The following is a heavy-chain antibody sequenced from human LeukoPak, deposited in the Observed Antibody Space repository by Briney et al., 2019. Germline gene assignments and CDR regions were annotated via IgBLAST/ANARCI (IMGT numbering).Heavy chain of an antibody. J-gene: IGHJ4*02. Sequence: ASVKVSCKVSGYTLTELSMHWVRQAPGKGLEWMGGFDPEDGETIYAQKFQGRVTMTEDTSTDTAYMELSSLRSEDTAVYYCARDWDYDILTGPSFDYWGQGTLVTVSS. V-gene: IGHV1-24*01. CDR3: ARDWDYDILTGPSFDY. D-gene: IGHD3-9*01. CDR2: FDPEDGET. CDR1: GYTLTELS.